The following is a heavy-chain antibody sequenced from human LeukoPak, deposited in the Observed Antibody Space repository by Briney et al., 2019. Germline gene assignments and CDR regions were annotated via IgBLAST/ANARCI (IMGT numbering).Heavy chain of an antibody. D-gene: IGHD6-6*01. CDR1: GFTFGDYY. CDR3: ARDRIAARQLADY. V-gene: IGHV3-11*04. CDR2: ISSSGSTI. J-gene: IGHJ4*02. Sequence: GGSLRLSCAASGFTFGDYYMSWIRQAPGKGLEWVSYISSSGSTIYYADSVKGRFTISRDNAKNSLYLQMNSLRAEDTAVYYCARDRIAARQLADYWGQGTLVTVSS.